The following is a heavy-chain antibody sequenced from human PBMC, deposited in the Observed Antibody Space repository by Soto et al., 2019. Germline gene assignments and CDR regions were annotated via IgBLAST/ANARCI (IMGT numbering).Heavy chain of an antibody. CDR3: VPRGNYMVQR. D-gene: IGHD1-26*01. CDR2: LSPNGKNQ. J-gene: IGHJ1*01. V-gene: IGHV3-30*04. Sequence: PGGSLRLSCAAPGFNFIIHALHWVRQAPGKGLEWVAVLSPNGKNQYYADSVKGRFTISSDTFTSTLFLQMTSLTPEDTAIYYCVPRGNYMVQRWGQGTPVTVSS. CDR1: GFNFIIHA.